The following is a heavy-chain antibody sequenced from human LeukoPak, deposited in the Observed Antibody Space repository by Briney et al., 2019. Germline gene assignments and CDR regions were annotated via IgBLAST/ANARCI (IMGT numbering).Heavy chain of an antibody. Sequence: GGSLRLSCGASGFTFSSYAMSWVRQAPGKGLEWVSGISASGGSTHYADSVKGRVTISRDKSKNTLYLQMNSLRSEDTAVYYCARTRHYYRDQKGWYIDYWGQGTLVTVSS. CDR1: GFTFSSYA. CDR3: ARTRHYYRDQKGWYIDY. V-gene: IGHV3-23*01. D-gene: IGHD3-22*01. J-gene: IGHJ4*02. CDR2: ISASGGST.